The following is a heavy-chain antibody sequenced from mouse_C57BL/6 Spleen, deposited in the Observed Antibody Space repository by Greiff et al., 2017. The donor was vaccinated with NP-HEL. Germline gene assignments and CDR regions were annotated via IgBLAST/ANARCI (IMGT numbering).Heavy chain of an antibody. CDR1: GFTFSSYA. V-gene: IGHV5-4*01. J-gene: IGHJ2*01. D-gene: IGHD3-3*01. CDR2: ISDGGSYT. CDR3: ARDGGQGLDY. Sequence: EVKLVESGGGLVKPGGSLKLSCAASGFTFSSYAMSWVRQTPEKRLEWVATISDGGSYTYYPDNVKGRFTISRDNAKNNLYLQMSHLKSEDTAMYYCARDGGQGLDYWGQGTTLTVSS.